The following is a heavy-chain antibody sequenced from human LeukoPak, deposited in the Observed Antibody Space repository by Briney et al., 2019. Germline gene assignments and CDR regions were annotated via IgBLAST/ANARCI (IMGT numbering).Heavy chain of an antibody. Sequence: GGSLRLSCAASGFTFSSYDMHWVRQATGKGLEWVSAIGAAGDTYYPGSVKGRFTISRENAKNSLYLQMNSLRAGDTAVYYCARVGREYNWNYVFDYWGQGTLVTVSS. CDR3: ARVGREYNWNYVFDY. V-gene: IGHV3-13*01. J-gene: IGHJ4*02. D-gene: IGHD1-7*01. CDR1: GFTFSSYD. CDR2: IGAAGDT.